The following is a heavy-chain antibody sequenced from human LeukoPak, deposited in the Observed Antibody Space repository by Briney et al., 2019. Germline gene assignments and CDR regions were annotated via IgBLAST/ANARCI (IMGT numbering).Heavy chain of an antibody. CDR3: ARTNAFDI. Sequence: VKPSETLSLTCTVSGGSISTYYWNWIRQPPGKGLEWIGSIHYSGSTNYNPSLKSRVTISVDTSKNQSSLRLSSVTAADTAVYYCARTNAFDIWGQGTMVTVSS. CDR1: GGSISTYY. J-gene: IGHJ3*02. V-gene: IGHV4-59*01. CDR2: IHYSGST.